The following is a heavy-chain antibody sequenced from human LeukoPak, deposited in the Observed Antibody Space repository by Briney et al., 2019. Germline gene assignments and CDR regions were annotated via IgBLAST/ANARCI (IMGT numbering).Heavy chain of an antibody. CDR1: GYTFISYG. J-gene: IGHJ5*02. CDR2: ISAYNGNT. D-gene: IGHD6-13*01. Sequence: GASVKVSCKASGYTFISYGISWVRQAPGQGLEWMGWISAYNGNTSYAQKLQGRVTMTTDTSTSTAYMELRSLRSDDTAVYYCARQQLVPNWFDPWGQGTLVTVSS. CDR3: ARQQLVPNWFDP. V-gene: IGHV1-18*01.